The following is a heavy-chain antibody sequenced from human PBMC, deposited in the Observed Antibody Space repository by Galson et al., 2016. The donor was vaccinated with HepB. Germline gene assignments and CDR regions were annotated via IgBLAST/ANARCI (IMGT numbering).Heavy chain of an antibody. CDR1: GFMFNDYA. Sequence: SLRLSCAASGFMFNDYAMHWFRQAPGKGLERVTGTSYDGNDKKDADSVKGRFTISRDNSKNTLYLQMNSLRAEDTAVYYCARDRYYNGYFDLWGRGTLVTVSS. V-gene: IGHV3-30*04. CDR2: TSYDGNDK. CDR3: ARDRYYNGYFDL. D-gene: IGHD1-26*01. J-gene: IGHJ2*01.